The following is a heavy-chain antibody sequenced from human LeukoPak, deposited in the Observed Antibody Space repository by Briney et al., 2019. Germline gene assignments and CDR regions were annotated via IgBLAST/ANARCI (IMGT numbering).Heavy chain of an antibody. J-gene: IGHJ3*02. D-gene: IGHD2-15*01. CDR1: GGSFSGYY. V-gene: IGHV4-34*01. CDR2: INHSGST. Sequence: SETLSLTCAVYGGSFSGYYWSWIRQPPGRGLEWIGEINHSGSTNYNPSLKSRVTISVDTSKNQFSLKLGSVTAADTAVYYCARVGGTYAFDIWGQGTVVTVSS. CDR3: ARVGGTYAFDI.